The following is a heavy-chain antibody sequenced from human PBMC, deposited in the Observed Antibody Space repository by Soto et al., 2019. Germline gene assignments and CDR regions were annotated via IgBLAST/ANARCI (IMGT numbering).Heavy chain of an antibody. CDR2: IYHSGST. CDR3: ARELWVEPELDYYGMGV. D-gene: IGHD1-1*01. CDR1: GYSISSGYY. J-gene: IGHJ6*02. V-gene: IGHV4-38-2*02. Sequence: PSETLSLTCAVSGYSISSGYYWGWIRQPPGKGLEWIGSIYHSGSTYYNPSLKSRLTISVDTSKNHFSLRLTSVTAADTAVYYCARELWVEPELDYYGMGVCVQGTTVTVSS.